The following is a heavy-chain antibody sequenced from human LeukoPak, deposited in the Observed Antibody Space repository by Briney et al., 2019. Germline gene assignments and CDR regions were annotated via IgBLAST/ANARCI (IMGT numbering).Heavy chain of an antibody. J-gene: IGHJ6*03. CDR1: GGSISSGSYY. CDR2: IYTSGST. CDR3: ARGRIAVAGTRGYYYYYMDV. V-gene: IGHV4-61*02. Sequence: SETLSLTCTVPGGSISSGSYYWSWIRQPAGKGLEWIGRIYTSGSTNYNPSLKSRVTISVDTSKNQFSLKLSSVTAADTAVYYCARGRIAVAGTRGYYYYYMDVWGKGTTVTVSS. D-gene: IGHD6-19*01.